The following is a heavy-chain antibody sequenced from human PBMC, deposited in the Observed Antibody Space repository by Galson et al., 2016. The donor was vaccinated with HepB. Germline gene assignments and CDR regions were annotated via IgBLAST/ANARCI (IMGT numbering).Heavy chain of an antibody. CDR1: DGSLSDYS. CDR3: ARGGFCTGGSCPWPNWFDP. D-gene: IGHD2-15*01. J-gene: IGHJ5*02. CDR2: INRRGRT. Sequence: ETLSLPCGVFDGSLSDYSWSWIRQSPGKGLEWIGEINRRGRTNYSPSLESRVPMSVDPSKEQFSLKVNSVTAADTAVYYCARGGFCTGGSCPWPNWFDPWGQGTLVTVSS. V-gene: IGHV4-34*01.